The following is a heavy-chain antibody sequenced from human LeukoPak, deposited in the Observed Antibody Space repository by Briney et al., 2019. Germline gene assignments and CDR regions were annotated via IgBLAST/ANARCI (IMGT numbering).Heavy chain of an antibody. J-gene: IGHJ4*02. CDR2: INPNSGGT. V-gene: IGHV1-2*02. D-gene: IGHD3-3*01. Sequence: ASVKVSCKASGYTFTGYYMHWVRQAPGQGLEWMGWINPNSGGTNYAQKFQGRVTMTRDTSISTAYMELSRLRSDDTAVYYCARDLMGPWSGYYNWGQGTLVTVSS. CDR3: ARDLMGPWSGYYN. CDR1: GYTFTGYY.